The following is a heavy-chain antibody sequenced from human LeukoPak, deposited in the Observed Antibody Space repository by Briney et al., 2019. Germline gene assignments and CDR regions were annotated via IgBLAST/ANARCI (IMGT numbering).Heavy chain of an antibody. CDR1: GGSFSGYY. J-gene: IGHJ6*03. CDR3: ARPYYGSGSYYHLYYMDV. CDR2: INHSGST. Sequence: SETLSLTCAVYGGSFSGYYWSWIRQPPGKGLEWIGEINHSGSTNYNPSLKSRVTISVDTSKNQFSLKLSSVTAADTAVYYCARPYYGSGSYYHLYYMDVWGKGTTVTISS. V-gene: IGHV4-34*01. D-gene: IGHD3-10*01.